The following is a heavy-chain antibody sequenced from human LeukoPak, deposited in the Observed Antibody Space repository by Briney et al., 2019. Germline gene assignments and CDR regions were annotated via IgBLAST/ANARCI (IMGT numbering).Heavy chain of an antibody. J-gene: IGHJ4*02. V-gene: IGHV4-4*07. CDR3: ARGGKATVVTM. Sequence: SETLSLTCTVSGGSINSYYWSWIRQPAGKGLEWIGRIYSSGSTSYNPSLKSRVSMSVDTSKNQFSLKLTSVTAADTAVYYCARGGKATVVTMWGQGILVTVSS. CDR1: GGSINSYY. CDR2: IYSSGST. D-gene: IGHD4-23*01.